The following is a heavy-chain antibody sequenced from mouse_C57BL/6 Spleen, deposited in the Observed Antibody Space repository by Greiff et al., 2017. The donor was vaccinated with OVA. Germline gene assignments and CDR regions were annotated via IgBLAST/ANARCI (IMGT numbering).Heavy chain of an antibody. CDR3: ASFYDGYSWIAY. V-gene: IGHV2-9-1*01. CDR2: RWTGGGT. D-gene: IGHD2-3*01. CDR1: GFSLTSYA. Sequence: QVQLKESGPGLVAPSQSLSITCTVSGFSLTSYAISWVRQPPGKGLEWLGVRWTGGGTNYNSALKSRLGISKDNSKSQVFLKMNSLQTDDTARYYCASFYDGYSWIAYWGQGTLVTVSA. J-gene: IGHJ3*01.